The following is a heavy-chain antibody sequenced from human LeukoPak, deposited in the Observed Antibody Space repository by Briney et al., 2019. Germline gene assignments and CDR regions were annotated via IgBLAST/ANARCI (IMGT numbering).Heavy chain of an antibody. J-gene: IGHJ4*02. CDR1: GFNFRDHW. V-gene: IGHV3-7*01. D-gene: IGHD6-19*01. Sequence: GGSLRLSCAASGFNFRDHWMDWVRQAPGKGLEWVGHIKTDGSETYYLDSLRGRFSISRDNSKNTLYLQMNSLRAEDTAVYYCARGGDSSGFDYWGQGTLDTVSS. CDR2: IKTDGSET. CDR3: ARGGDSSGFDY.